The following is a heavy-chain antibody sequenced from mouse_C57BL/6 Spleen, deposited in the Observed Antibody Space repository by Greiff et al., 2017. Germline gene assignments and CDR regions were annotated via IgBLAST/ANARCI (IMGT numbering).Heavy chain of an antibody. D-gene: IGHD1-1*01. V-gene: IGHV8-12*01. CDR1: GFSLSTSGMG. J-gene: IGHJ1*03. CDR2: IYWDDDK. CDR3: ARCYGSSYWYFDV. Sequence: QVTLKESGPGILQSSQTLSLTCSFSGFSLSTSGMGVSWIRQPSGKGLEWLAHIYWDDDKRYNPSLKSRLTISKDTSRNQVFLKITSVDTADTATYYFARCYGSSYWYFDVWGTGTTVTVSS.